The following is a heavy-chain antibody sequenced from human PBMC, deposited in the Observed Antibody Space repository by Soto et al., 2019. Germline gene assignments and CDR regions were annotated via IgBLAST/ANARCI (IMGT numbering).Heavy chain of an antibody. Sequence: PGGSLRLSCAASGFTFSSYGMHWVRQAPGKGLEWVAVIWYDGSNKYYADSVKGRFTISRDNSKDTLYLQMNSLRAEDTAVYYCARDSMTTVTTKKLNYYGMDVWGQGTTVTVSS. CDR1: GFTFSSYG. D-gene: IGHD4-4*01. V-gene: IGHV3-33*01. CDR3: ARDSMTTVTTKKLNYYGMDV. CDR2: IWYDGSNK. J-gene: IGHJ6*02.